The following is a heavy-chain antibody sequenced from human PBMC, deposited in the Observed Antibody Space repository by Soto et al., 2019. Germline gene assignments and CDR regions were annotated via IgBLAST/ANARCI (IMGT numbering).Heavy chain of an antibody. Sequence: PSETLSLTCTVSGGSITNNYWSWIRQSPGKGLEWIGCSYYSGSTSYNPSLRSRVTISIDTSKTQFSLRLRSVTAADTAVYYCARRQNWNNLFDTWGQGTLDTVSS. CDR1: GGSITNNY. J-gene: IGHJ5*02. D-gene: IGHD1-1*01. V-gene: IGHV4-59*08. CDR2: SYYSGST. CDR3: ARRQNWNNLFDT.